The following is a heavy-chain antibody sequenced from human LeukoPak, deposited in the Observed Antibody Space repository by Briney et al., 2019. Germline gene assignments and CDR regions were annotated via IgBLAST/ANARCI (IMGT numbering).Heavy chain of an antibody. Sequence: SQSLSLTCAISGDSVSSNSAAWNWIRQSPSRGLEWLGRTYYRSTWYNDYAVSVRGRITVNPDTSKNQFSLHLNSVTPEDTAVYYCARRLTQYDCFDPWGQGILVTVSS. V-gene: IGHV6-1*01. CDR2: TYYRSTWYN. CDR1: GDSVSSNSAA. J-gene: IGHJ5*02. CDR3: ARRLTQYDCFDP. D-gene: IGHD2-2*01.